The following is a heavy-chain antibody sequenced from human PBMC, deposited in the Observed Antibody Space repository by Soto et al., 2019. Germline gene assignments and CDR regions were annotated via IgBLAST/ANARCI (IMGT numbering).Heavy chain of an antibody. CDR3: ARVYTDYDDHSEDCDS. D-gene: IGHD3-22*01. V-gene: IGHV1-69*01. CDR2: IIPIFGTP. Sequence: QVQLVQSGAEVKKPGSSVKVSCKASGGTFSTSLISWERQAPGQGLEWMGGIIPIFGTPNYAQKFQGRVTITAAESTSTVYMELNSLRSEDTAMYYCARVYTDYDDHSEDCDSWGQGTQVSVSS. J-gene: IGHJ4*02. CDR1: GGTFSTSL.